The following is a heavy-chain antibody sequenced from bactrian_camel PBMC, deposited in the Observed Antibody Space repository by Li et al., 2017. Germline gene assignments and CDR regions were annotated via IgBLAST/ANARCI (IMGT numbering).Heavy chain of an antibody. Sequence: DVQLVESGGGSVQAGGSLRLSCAASGDTYTTKLMSWFRQAPGKEREGVAVISTRGRRSTYADSAKGRFTISYNNDRDTVYLCMSNLEPEDTAMYVCAALLSTPFTCDLLSNYNYWGQGTQVTVSS. CDR1: GDTYTTKL. D-gene: IGHD3*01. J-gene: IGHJ4*01. CDR2: ISTRGRRS. CDR3: AALLSTPFTCDLLSNYNY. V-gene: IGHV3S40*01.